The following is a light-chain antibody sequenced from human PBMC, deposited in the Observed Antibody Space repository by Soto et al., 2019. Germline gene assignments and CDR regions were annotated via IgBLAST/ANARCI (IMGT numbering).Light chain of an antibody. V-gene: IGLV4-69*01. CDR1: SGHSSYA. J-gene: IGLJ3*02. CDR2: VNSDGSH. CDR3: QTWGSKV. Sequence: QPVLTQSPSASASLGASVKLTCTLSSGHSSYAIAWHQQQPEKGPRFLMKVNSDGSHSKGDGIPDRFSGSSSGAERYLTISSLQSEDEADYYCQTWGSKVFGGGTQLTVL.